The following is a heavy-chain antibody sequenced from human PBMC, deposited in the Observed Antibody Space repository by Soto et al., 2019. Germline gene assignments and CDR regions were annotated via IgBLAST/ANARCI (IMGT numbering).Heavy chain of an antibody. CDR1: GFSFSNFA. D-gene: IGHD6-25*01. V-gene: IGHV3-23*01. Sequence: SLILSCAGSGFSFSNFALTWVRQAPGQGLELVSTTRSKREHTYYADSVKRRCTVSRDNSKNALFLDMTRLGAEDTAVHYCAKDSKSVDVTTARVYGMDV. J-gene: IGHJ6*01. CDR2: TRSKREHT. CDR3: AKDSKSVDVTTARVYGMDV.